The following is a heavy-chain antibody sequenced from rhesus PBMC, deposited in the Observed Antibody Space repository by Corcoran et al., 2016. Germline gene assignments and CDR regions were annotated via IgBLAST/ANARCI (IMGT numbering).Heavy chain of an antibody. CDR3: ATSMNTVTTWGYGLDS. CDR1: GFTFGSYA. Sequence: QVQLVQSGAEVKKPGASVKVSCKASGFTFGSYAINWVRQATGQGLGWMGVIIPLVGITNYAEKFQGSVTITADTSTSAAYMELSSLRSEDTAVYYCATSMNTVTTWGYGLDSWGRGVVVTVSS. CDR2: IIPLVGIT. V-gene: IGHV1-198*02. J-gene: IGHJ6*01. D-gene: IGHD4-23*01.